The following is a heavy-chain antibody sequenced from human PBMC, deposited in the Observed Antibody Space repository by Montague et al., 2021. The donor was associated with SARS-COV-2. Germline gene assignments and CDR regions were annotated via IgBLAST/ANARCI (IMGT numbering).Heavy chain of an antibody. CDR2: IKPDESEK. D-gene: IGHD4-23*01. Sequence: SLRLSCAASGFTFSNIWMSWVRQAPGKGLEWVANIKPDESEKNYVDSVKGRFSISRDNAKNSLYLQMDKLRAEDTAIYYCAKNGGAHGLDVWGQGTSVSVSS. V-gene: IGHV3-7*01. CDR1: GFTFSNIW. CDR3: AKNGGAHGLDV. J-gene: IGHJ6*02.